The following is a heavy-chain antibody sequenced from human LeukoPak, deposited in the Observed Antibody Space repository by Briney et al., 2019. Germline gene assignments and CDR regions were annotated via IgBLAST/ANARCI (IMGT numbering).Heavy chain of an antibody. CDR3: ARGREGIAARWWVEEPRWYFFDP. V-gene: IGHV3-21*01. J-gene: IGHJ5*02. CDR2: ISSSSSNI. Sequence: GGSLRLSCAASGFTFSSYTVNWVRQVPGKGLEWVSSISSSSSNIYYADSVKGRFTISRDNAMKSLYLQMNSLRAEDTAVYYCARGREGIAARWWVEEPRWYFFDPWGQGTLVTVSS. D-gene: IGHD6-6*01. CDR1: GFTFSSYT.